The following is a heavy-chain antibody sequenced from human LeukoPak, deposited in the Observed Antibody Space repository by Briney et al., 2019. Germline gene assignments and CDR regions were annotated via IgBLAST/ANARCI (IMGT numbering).Heavy chain of an antibody. CDR1: GFTFSSYW. D-gene: IGHD3-10*01. CDR2: INSDGSGT. CDR3: ARVPGVRGPLNN. Sequence: GGSLRLSCAASGFTFSSYWTHWVRQAPGKGLVWVSRINSDGSGTSYADSVKGRFTISRDNAKNTLYLQVNSLRAEDTAVYYCARVPGVRGPLNNWGQGTLVTVSS. V-gene: IGHV3-74*01. J-gene: IGHJ4*02.